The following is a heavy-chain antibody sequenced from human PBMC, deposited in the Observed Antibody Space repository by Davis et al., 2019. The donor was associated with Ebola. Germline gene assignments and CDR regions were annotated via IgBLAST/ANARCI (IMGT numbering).Heavy chain of an antibody. J-gene: IGHJ4*02. D-gene: IGHD3-22*01. CDR3: ARPSSGYEASFDY. CDR1: GYSFTNFW. CDR2: IYPGDSDA. Sequence: GGSLRLSCQGSGYSFTNFWIAWVRQLPGKGLEWMGIIYPGDSDATYSPSVQGQVTISVDKSVNTAYLQWRRLKASDTAIYYCARPSSGYEASFDYWGQGTPVTVSS. V-gene: IGHV5-51*01.